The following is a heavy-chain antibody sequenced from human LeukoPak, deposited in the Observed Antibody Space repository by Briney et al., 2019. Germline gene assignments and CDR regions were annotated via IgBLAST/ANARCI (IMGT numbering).Heavy chain of an antibody. Sequence: SGPTMVKPTQTLTLTCTFSGFSLSTSGVGVGWIRQPPGKALEWLALIYWDDDKRYSPSLKSRLTITKDTSKNQVVLTMTNMDPGNTPNFSCPPPGGSGINFFNLGGKGKRVTV. V-gene: IGHV2-5*02. J-gene: IGHJ3*01. CDR2: IYWDDDK. CDR1: GFSLSTSGVG. CDR3: PPPGGSGINFFNL. D-gene: IGHD2-15*01.